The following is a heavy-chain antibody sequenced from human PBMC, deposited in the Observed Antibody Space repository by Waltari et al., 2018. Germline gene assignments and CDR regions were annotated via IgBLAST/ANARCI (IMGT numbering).Heavy chain of an antibody. CDR3: ARLTVVGATRWFEP. J-gene: IGHJ5*02. D-gene: IGHD1-26*01. CDR2: IFNSGST. CDR1: GGTINRSKYY. V-gene: IGHV4-39*01. Sequence: QLQESGPGLVKPSETLSLTCRVSGGTINRSKYYWAWIRQPPGKGLESSGSIFNSGSTYHNPSLKSRVTMSVDTSRNEFYLKLKSVTAADTATYYCARLTVVGATRWFEPWGQGTQVSVSS.